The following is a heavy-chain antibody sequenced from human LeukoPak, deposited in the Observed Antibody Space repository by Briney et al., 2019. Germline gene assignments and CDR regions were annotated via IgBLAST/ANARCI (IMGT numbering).Heavy chain of an antibody. J-gene: IGHJ4*02. V-gene: IGHV4-59*12. CDR3: ARDDYGNYADYYFDY. D-gene: IGHD4-11*01. CDR1: GGSISSYY. Sequence: SETLSLTCTVSGGSISSYYWSWIRQPPGKGLEWIGHIYYSGSTNYNPSLKSRVTISVDTSKNLFSLNLSSVTAADTAVYYCARDDYGNYADYYFDYWGQGILVTVSS. CDR2: IYYSGST.